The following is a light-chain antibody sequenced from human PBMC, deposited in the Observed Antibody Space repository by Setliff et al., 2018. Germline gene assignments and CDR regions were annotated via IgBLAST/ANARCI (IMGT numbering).Light chain of an antibody. CDR3: FSYASSGSYV. Sequence: QSVLTQPASVSGSPGQSVTISCTGTSSNVGGYNYVSWYQQHPGKAPNLIIYDVSNRPSGVSNRFSGSKSGNTASLTISGLQAEDEADYYCFSYASSGSYVFGTGTKVTVL. CDR1: SSNVGGYNY. V-gene: IGLV2-14*03. CDR2: DVS. J-gene: IGLJ1*01.